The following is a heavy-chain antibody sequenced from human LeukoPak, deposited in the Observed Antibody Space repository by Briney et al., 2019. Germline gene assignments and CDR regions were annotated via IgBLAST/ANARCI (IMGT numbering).Heavy chain of an antibody. V-gene: IGHV1-18*01. CDR1: GYTFTSYG. CDR2: ISAYNGNT. CDR3: ARDSGQCLVFRLWFDP. Sequence: ASVKVSCKASGYTFTSYGISWVRQAPGQGLEWMGWISAYNGNTNYAQKLQGRVTMTTDTSTSTAYMELRSLRSDDTAVYYCARDSGQCLVFRLWFDPWGQGTLVTVSS. J-gene: IGHJ5*02. D-gene: IGHD6-19*01.